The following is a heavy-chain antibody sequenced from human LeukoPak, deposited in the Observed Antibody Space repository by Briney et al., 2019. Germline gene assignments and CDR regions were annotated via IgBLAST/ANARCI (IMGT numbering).Heavy chain of an antibody. Sequence: SETLSLTCTVSGGSISSSSYYWGWIRQPPGKGLEWIGEVNHSGSTNYNPSLKSRVTISVDTSKNQFSLKLSSVTAADTAVYYCARGLPELRYFDWHPFDYWGQGTLVTVSS. V-gene: IGHV4-39*07. CDR1: GGSISSSSYY. CDR2: VNHSGST. D-gene: IGHD3-9*01. J-gene: IGHJ4*02. CDR3: ARGLPELRYFDWHPFDY.